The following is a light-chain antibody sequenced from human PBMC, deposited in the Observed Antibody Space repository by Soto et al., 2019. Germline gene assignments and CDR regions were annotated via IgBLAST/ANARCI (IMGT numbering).Light chain of an antibody. J-gene: IGKJ1*01. CDR2: DAS. CDR3: QQYNKWPMT. CDR1: QSVSSR. Sequence: AHSQPTLSASVCACGPMXSRASQSVSSRLAWYQQKPGQAPRLLIHDASTRETGFPARFSGGGSGTEFTLTISSLQSDDFAFYYCQQYNKWPMTFGQGTKVDIK. V-gene: IGKV3-15*01.